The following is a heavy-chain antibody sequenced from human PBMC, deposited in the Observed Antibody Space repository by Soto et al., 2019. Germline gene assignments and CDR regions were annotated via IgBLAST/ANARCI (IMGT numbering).Heavy chain of an antibody. J-gene: IGHJ6*02. V-gene: IGHV4-28*01. CDR1: GYSISSSNW. Sequence: QVQLQESGPGLVKPSDTLSLTCAVSGYSISSSNWWGWIRQPPGKGLEWIGYIYYTGSTHYNPSXXXXXXXXXXXXXXXXXXXXXXXXXXXXXXXXXXXXXXXXXXXXXMDVWGQGTTVTVSS. CDR3: XXXXXXXXXXXXMDV. CDR2: IYYTGST.